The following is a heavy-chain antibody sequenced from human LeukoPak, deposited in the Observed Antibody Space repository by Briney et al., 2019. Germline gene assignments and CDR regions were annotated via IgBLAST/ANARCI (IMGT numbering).Heavy chain of an antibody. CDR3: ARERDYYDFWSGLAGDAFDI. Sequence: SETLSLTCAVYGGSFSGYYWSWIRQPPGKGLEWIGEINHSGSTNYNPSLKSRVTISVDTSKNQFSLKLSSVTAADTAVYYCARERDYYDFWSGLAGDAFDIWGQGTMVTISS. CDR1: GGSFSGYY. CDR2: INHSGST. J-gene: IGHJ3*02. D-gene: IGHD3-3*01. V-gene: IGHV4-34*01.